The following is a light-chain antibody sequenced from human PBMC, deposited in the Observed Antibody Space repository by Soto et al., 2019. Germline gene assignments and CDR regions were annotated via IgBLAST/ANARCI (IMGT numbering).Light chain of an antibody. V-gene: IGLV1-40*01. CDR1: TSNIGAGYE. J-gene: IGLJ3*02. CDR3: QSYDRSLSAWV. CDR2: DNN. Sequence: QSVLTQPPSVSGAPGQRVTISCTGSTSNIGAGYEVHWYQQFPGTAPKLVIYDNNDRPSGVPDRLSGSKSGTSASLAITGLQAADEADYYCQSYDRSLSAWVFGGGTKVTVL.